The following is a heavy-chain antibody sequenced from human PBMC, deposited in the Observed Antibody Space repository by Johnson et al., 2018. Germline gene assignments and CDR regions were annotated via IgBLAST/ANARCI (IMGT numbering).Heavy chain of an antibody. V-gene: IGHV3-21*01. CDR2: ISSSSSYI. D-gene: IGHD5-12*01. CDR1: GFTFSSYS. J-gene: IGHJ3*02. Sequence: EVQLVESGGGLVKXGGSXRLXCAASGFTFSSYSMNWVRQAPGKGLEWVSSISSSSSYIYYADSVKGRFTISRDNAKNSLYLQMNSLRAEDTAVYYCARDGYGGTAAFDIWGQGTMVTVSS. CDR3: ARDGYGGTAAFDI.